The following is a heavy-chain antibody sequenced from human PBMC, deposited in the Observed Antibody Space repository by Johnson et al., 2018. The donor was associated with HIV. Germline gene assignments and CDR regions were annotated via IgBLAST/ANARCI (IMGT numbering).Heavy chain of an antibody. J-gene: IGHJ3*02. CDR1: GFTFSSYA. Sequence: QVQLVESGGGVVQPGRSLRLSCAASGFTFSSYAMHWVRQAPGQGLEWVAFISYDGSNKYYADSVKGRFPLSRDNYKNTLYLQMNSLRAEDTAVYYCARDNEDIVLVGAFDIWGQGTMVTVSS. CDR3: ARDNEDIVLVGAFDI. D-gene: IGHD2-8*02. CDR2: ISYDGSNK. V-gene: IGHV3-30-3*01.